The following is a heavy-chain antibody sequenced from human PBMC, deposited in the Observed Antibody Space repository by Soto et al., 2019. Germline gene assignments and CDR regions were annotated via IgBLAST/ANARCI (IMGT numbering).Heavy chain of an antibody. J-gene: IGHJ6*02. V-gene: IGHV4-59*01. CDR1: GDSITAYY. D-gene: IGHD3-10*01. CDR2: IYHNGET. CDR3: ARDKGGAFLKGSGMDV. Sequence: QMQLQESGPGLVKPSETRSLICSVSGDSITAYYLSWLRQSPGKELEWIGYIYHNGETNYNPSLKSRVNISADTSKTQFSLRLSSVTAADTGVYYCARDKGGAFLKGSGMDVCGQGTKVIVSS.